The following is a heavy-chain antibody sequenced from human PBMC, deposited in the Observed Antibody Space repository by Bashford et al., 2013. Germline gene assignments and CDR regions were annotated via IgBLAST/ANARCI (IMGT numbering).Heavy chain of an antibody. J-gene: IGHJ6*03. CDR1: GGSFSGYY. Sequence: SSETLSLTCAVYGGSFSGYYWSWIRQPPGKGLQWIGNIYHTGSTYYNPSLKSRVTISVDTSKNQFSLKLSSVTAADTAVYYCARSPMDDFWSGYYVNYYYYYMDVWGKGTTVTVSS. CDR2: IYHTGST. D-gene: IGHD3-3*01. V-gene: IGHV4-34*01. CDR3: ARSPMDDFWSGYYVNYYYYYMDV.